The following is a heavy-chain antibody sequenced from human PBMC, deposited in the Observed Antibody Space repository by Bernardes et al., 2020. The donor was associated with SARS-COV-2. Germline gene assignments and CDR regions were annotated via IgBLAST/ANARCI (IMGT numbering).Heavy chain of an antibody. J-gene: IGHJ6*02. CDR1: GGSFSGSY. D-gene: IGHD3-3*01. V-gene: IGHV4-34*01. Sequence: SETLSLTCAVYGGSFSGSYWSWIRQLPGPGLAWIGELNHSGRTNYNPSLKSRVTISVDTSKNQFSLKLSSVTAADTAVYYCARGRLEWLFPTFSYYYYGMDVWGQGTTVTVSS. CDR3: ARGRLEWLFPTFSYYYYGMDV. CDR2: LNHSGRT.